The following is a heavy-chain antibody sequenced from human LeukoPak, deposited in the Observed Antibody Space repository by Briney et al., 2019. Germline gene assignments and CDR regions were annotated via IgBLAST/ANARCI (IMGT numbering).Heavy chain of an antibody. J-gene: IGHJ3*02. Sequence: GGSLRLSCAASGFTFSTFAMTWVRQAPGKGLEWVSTISSGGGVTYYSDPVKGRFTISRDNSKNTLYLQMNSLRAEDTAVYYCARDLEDSSPFGAFDMWGQGTMVTVSS. CDR1: GFTFSTFA. D-gene: IGHD3-22*01. V-gene: IGHV3-23*01. CDR3: ARDLEDSSPFGAFDM. CDR2: ISSGGGVT.